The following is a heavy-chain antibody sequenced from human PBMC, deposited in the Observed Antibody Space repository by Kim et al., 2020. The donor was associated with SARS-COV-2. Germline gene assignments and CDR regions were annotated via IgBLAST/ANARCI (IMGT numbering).Heavy chain of an antibody. D-gene: IGHD5-18*01. J-gene: IGHJ4*02. Sequence: YYANSLKGRFTISRDNSKNTLYLTMNSLRVEDTALYYCARNRGYNYGIIDYWGQGTLVTVSS. CDR3: ARNRGYNYGIIDY. V-gene: IGHV3-33*01.